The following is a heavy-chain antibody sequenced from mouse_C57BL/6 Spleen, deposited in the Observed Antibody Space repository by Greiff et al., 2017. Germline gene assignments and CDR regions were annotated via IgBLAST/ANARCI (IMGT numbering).Heavy chain of an antibody. CDR1: GFTFSSYT. CDR3: ARRNYGSSYGYFDY. D-gene: IGHD1-1*01. CDR2: ISGGGGNT. Sequence: EVKLMESGGGLVKPGGSLKLSCAASGFTFSSYTMSWVRQTPEKRLEWVATISGGGGNTYYPDSVKGRFTISRANAKNTLYLQMSSLRSEDTALYYCARRNYGSSYGYFDYWGQGTTLTVSS. V-gene: IGHV5-9*01. J-gene: IGHJ2*01.